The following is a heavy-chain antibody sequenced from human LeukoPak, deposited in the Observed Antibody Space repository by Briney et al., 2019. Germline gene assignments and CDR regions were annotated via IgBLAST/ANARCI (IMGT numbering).Heavy chain of an antibody. J-gene: IGHJ5*02. V-gene: IGHV5-51*01. CDR1: GYSFAAHW. D-gene: IGHD6-13*01. Sequence: GESLKIPCKGSGYSFAAHWIGWVRQMPGKGLEWMGIIYPGDSDTMYSPSFQGQVTISVDKSISTAYLQWSSLKASDTATYYCARRQISATDTNWFDPWGQGTLVIVSS. CDR3: ARRQISATDTNWFDP. CDR2: IYPGDSDT.